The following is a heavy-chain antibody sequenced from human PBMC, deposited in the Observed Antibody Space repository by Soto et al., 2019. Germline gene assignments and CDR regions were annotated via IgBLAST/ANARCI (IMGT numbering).Heavy chain of an antibody. V-gene: IGHV4-59*08. Sequence: QVQLQESGPGLVKPSETLSLTCTVSGGSISSYYWSWIRQPPGKGLEWIGYIYYRGSTNYNPSLKSRVTISVDTSKNQFSLKLSSVTAADTAVYYCARASTVTTRGSRNNWFDPWGQGTLVTVSS. CDR1: GGSISSYY. J-gene: IGHJ5*02. CDR2: IYYRGST. D-gene: IGHD4-17*01. CDR3: ARASTVTTRGSRNNWFDP.